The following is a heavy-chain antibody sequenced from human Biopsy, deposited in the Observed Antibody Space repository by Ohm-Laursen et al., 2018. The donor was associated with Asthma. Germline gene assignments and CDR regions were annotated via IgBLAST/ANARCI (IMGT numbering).Heavy chain of an antibody. CDR2: IDPNSGGT. CDR3: ARIKIRIGAGTDRYFNL. D-gene: IGHD3-16*01. V-gene: IGHV1-2*06. Sequence: ASVKVSCKASGYPFTDYYVHWVRQAPGQGLEWMGRIDPNSGGTNYAQKFLGRVTMTRDTSVNTAFMVLSRLRSDDTAVYYCARIKIRIGAGTDRYFNLWGRGTLVTVSS. CDR1: GYPFTDYY. J-gene: IGHJ2*01.